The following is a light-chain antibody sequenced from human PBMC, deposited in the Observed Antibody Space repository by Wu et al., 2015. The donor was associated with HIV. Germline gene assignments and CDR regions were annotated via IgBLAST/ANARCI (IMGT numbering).Light chain of an antibody. CDR2: KAQ. Sequence: DIQLTQSPSTLSASLGDRVTITCRASQSIGSYLVWYQQKSGKAPKMLIYKAQDLQPGVPGRFSGCGSGTEFTLTINGLQSDDFANYICQQFYRPASFGQGTTLEI. CDR1: QSIGSY. J-gene: IGKJ2*03. V-gene: IGKV1-5*03. CDR3: QQFYRPAS.